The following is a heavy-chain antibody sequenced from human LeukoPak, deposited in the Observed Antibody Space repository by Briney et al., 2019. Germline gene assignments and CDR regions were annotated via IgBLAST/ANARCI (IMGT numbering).Heavy chain of an antibody. Sequence: GGSLRLSCAASGFTFSSYAMSWVCQAPGKGLERVSTISGSGGGTYYADSVKGRFTISRDNSKNTLYLQMNSLRAEDTAVYYCAKFAAWTYMDVWGQGTTVTVSS. CDR2: ISGSGGGT. D-gene: IGHD3/OR15-3a*01. V-gene: IGHV3-23*01. CDR1: GFTFSSYA. J-gene: IGHJ6*03. CDR3: AKFAAWTYMDV.